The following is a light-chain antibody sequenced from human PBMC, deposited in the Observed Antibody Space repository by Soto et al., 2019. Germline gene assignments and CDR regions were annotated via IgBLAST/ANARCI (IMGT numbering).Light chain of an antibody. Sequence: EVMLTQSPGTLSLSPGERATLSCRASQSVSSNSLAWYQQKSGQAPRLLIYGASNRATGIPDRFSGSGSGTDFTLTIRRLEPEDFAVYYCQQYATSPRTFGQGTKVEFK. CDR1: QSVSSNS. CDR2: GAS. V-gene: IGKV3-20*01. CDR3: QQYATSPRT. J-gene: IGKJ1*01.